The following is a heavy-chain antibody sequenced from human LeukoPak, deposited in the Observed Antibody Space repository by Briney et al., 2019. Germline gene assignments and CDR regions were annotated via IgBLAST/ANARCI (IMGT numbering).Heavy chain of an antibody. CDR2: IIPILGIA. CDR1: GGTFSSYA. CDR3: ARGPDIVVLNNAFDI. D-gene: IGHD2-2*01. V-gene: IGHV1-69*04. Sequence: SVKVSCKASGGTFSSYATSWVRQAPGQGLEWMGRIIPILGIANYAQKFQGRVTITADKSTSTAYMELSSLRSEDTAVYYCARGPDIVVLNNAFDIWGQGTMVTVSS. J-gene: IGHJ3*02.